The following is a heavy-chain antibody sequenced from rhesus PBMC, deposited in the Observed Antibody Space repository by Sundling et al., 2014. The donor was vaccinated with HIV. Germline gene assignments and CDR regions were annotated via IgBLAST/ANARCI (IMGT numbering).Heavy chain of an antibody. V-gene: IGHV3-136*01. CDR3: TRDEGFYDSGYLDY. CDR1: GFTFSSYD. Sequence: EVQLVESGGGLVQPGGSLRLSCAASGFTFSSYDMSWVRQAPGKGLEWVSSISSASSYIYYADSVKGRLTISRDNAKNSLSLQMNSLRAEDTAVYYCTRDEGFYDSGYLDYWGQGVLVTVSS. CDR2: ISSASSYI. D-gene: IGHD3-28*01. J-gene: IGHJ4*01.